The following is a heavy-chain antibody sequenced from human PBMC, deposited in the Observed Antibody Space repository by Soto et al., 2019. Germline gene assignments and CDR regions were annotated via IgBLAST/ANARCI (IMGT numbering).Heavy chain of an antibody. CDR3: ARDRGVCGFSSGWYGY. Sequence: QVQLVESGGGVVQPGRSLRLSCAASGFTFSSYGMHWVRQAPGKGLELVAVIWYAGSNKYYADSVKGRFTISRDNSKNTLYLQMNSLRAEDTAVYYGARDRGVCGFSSGWYGYWGQGTLVTVSS. D-gene: IGHD6-19*01. CDR2: IWYAGSNK. CDR1: GFTFSSYG. V-gene: IGHV3-33*01. J-gene: IGHJ4*02.